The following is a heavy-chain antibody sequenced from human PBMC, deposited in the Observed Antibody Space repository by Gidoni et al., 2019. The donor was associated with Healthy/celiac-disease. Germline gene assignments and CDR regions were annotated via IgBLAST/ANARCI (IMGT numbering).Heavy chain of an antibody. D-gene: IGHD6-13*01. CDR1: GGSISSYS. CDR2: IYYSGST. J-gene: IGHJ5*02. V-gene: IGHV4-59*01. CDR3: ARVGLGSSSWYSKALDYWFDP. Sequence: QVQLQESGPGLVKPSETLSLTCTVSGGSISSYSWSWIRQPPGKGLEWIGYIYYSGSTNYNPSLKSRVTISVDTSKNQFSLKLSSVTAADTAVYYCARVGLGSSSWYSKALDYWFDPWGQGTLVTVSS.